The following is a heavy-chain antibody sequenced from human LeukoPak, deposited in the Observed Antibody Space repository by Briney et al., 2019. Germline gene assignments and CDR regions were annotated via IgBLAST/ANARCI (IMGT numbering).Heavy chain of an antibody. CDR1: GGSLSSYY. J-gene: IGHJ4*02. Sequence: SETLSLTCNGSGGSLSSYYWSWIRQPPGKGLEWIAYISDIGSINYNPSLKSRVTISLVTSKNQFSLKLSSVTAADTAVYYCAGHHPRNTVDFWGQGTLVTVSS. CDR2: ISDIGSI. V-gene: IGHV4-59*08. D-gene: IGHD2/OR15-2a*01. CDR3: AGHHPRNTVDF.